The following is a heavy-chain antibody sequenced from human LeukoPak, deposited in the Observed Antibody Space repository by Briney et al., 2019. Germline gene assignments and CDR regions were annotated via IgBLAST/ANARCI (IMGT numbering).Heavy chain of an antibody. J-gene: IGHJ5*02. V-gene: IGHV5-51*01. CDR3: ARLIAVAGTDWFDP. CDR1: GYSFTSYW. CDR2: IYPGDSDT. Sequence: SGESLKISCKGSGYSFTSYWIGWVRQMPGKGLEWMGIIYPGDSDTRYSPSFQGQVTTSADKSISTAYLQWSSLKASDTAMYYCARLIAVAGTDWFDPWGQGTLVTVSS. D-gene: IGHD6-19*01.